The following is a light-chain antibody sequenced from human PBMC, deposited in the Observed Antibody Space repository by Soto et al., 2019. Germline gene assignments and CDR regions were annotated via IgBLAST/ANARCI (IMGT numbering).Light chain of an antibody. Sequence: DIQMTQSPSTLSASVGDRVTITCRASQSISSWLAWYQQKPGTAPKVLIYEASSLKNGVPSRFSARGSGTEFTLTISSLQPDDFATYYCQQYKSYGYTFGQGTKEEI. CDR1: QSISSW. CDR3: QQYKSYGYT. V-gene: IGKV1-5*03. J-gene: IGKJ2*01. CDR2: EAS.